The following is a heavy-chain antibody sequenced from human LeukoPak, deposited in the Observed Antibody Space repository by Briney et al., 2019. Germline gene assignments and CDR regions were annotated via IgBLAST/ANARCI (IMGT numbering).Heavy chain of an antibody. CDR1: GGSIGSYY. V-gene: IGHV4-59*08. CDR2: IYYSGST. D-gene: IGHD3-22*01. CDR3: ARGPYSYDSSGAFDI. Sequence: PSETLSLTCTVSGGSIGSYYWSWIRQPPGKGLEWIAYIYYSGSTNYNPSLKSRVTISVDTSKNQFSLKLSSVTAADTAVYFCARGPYSYDSSGAFDIWGQGTMVTVSS. J-gene: IGHJ3*02.